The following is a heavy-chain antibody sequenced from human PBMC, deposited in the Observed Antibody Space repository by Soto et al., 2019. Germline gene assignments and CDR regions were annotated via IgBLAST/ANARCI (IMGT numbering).Heavy chain of an antibody. Sequence: QVQLVQSGAEVKKPGSSVKVSCKASGGTFSSYTISWVRQAPGQGLEWMGRIIPILGIANYAQKFQGRVTITADNCTXXAXMEXSSLRAEDTAVSYCARSLHHHLITMVRGESFPFDPWGQGTLVTVSS. CDR2: IIPILGIA. CDR3: ARSLHHHLITMVRGESFPFDP. CDR1: GGTFSSYT. V-gene: IGHV1-69*02. D-gene: IGHD3-10*01. J-gene: IGHJ5*02.